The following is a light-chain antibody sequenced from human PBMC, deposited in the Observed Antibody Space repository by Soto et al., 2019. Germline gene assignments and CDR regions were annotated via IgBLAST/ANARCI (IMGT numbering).Light chain of an antibody. V-gene: IGKV3-20*01. CDR1: QSLNSFY. Sequence: EIVLTQSPGTLSLSPGERAALSCRASQSLNSFYLAWYQQKPGQAPRRLIYGASSRATGIPDRVSGSGSGTDFTLTISRLEPEDFAVYYCHQYGSSPPFTVGQGTKLEIK. CDR3: HQYGSSPPFT. J-gene: IGKJ2*01. CDR2: GAS.